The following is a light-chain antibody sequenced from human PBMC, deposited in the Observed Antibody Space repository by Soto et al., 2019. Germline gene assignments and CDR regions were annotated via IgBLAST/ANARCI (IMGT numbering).Light chain of an antibody. CDR2: HAS. CDR3: QQYSSLWT. J-gene: IGKJ1*01. CDR1: RSLSSDY. Sequence: IVLIQSPDTLSLSPGEEATLSCRASRSLSSDYLAWYQQKPGQAPRLLFYHASRRATGTPDRFSVSGSGTDFTLTISRLEPEDFAVYYCQQYSSLWTFGQGTKVDIK. V-gene: IGKV3-20*01.